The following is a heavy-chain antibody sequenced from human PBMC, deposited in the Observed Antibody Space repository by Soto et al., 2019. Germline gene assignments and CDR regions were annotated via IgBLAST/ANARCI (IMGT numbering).Heavy chain of an antibody. CDR3: ARDYGDYGGRPGYYYGMDV. D-gene: IGHD4-17*01. V-gene: IGHV3-30*03. CDR1: GFTFSSYG. CDR2: ISYDGSNK. J-gene: IGHJ6*02. Sequence: GGSLRLSCAASGFTFSSYGMHWVRQAPGKGLEWVAVISYDGSNKYYADSVRGRFTISRDNSKNTLYLQMNSLRAEDTAVYYCARDYGDYGGRPGYYYGMDVWGQGNTVTVSS.